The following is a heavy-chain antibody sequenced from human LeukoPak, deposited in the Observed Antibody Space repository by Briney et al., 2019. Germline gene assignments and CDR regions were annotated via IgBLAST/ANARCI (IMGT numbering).Heavy chain of an antibody. Sequence: PSETLSLTCTVSGGSVSNYYWSWIRQPAGKGLEWIGHISSSGSTIYNPSLKSRVTMSVDTSKNQFSLRLTSATAADTAVYYCARDSESYHDRSGYWGYHFDYWGQGTLVTVSS. CDR3: ARDSESYHDRSGYWGYHFDY. CDR2: ISSSGST. CDR1: GGSVSNYY. D-gene: IGHD3-22*01. V-gene: IGHV4-4*07. J-gene: IGHJ4*02.